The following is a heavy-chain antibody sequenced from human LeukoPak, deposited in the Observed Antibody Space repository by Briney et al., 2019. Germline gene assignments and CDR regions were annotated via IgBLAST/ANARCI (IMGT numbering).Heavy chain of an antibody. J-gene: IGHJ4*02. D-gene: IGHD6-13*01. Sequence: SETLSLTCTVSGGSISDYYWSWIRQPPGKGLEWIGYIYHSGSTNYNPSLKSRVTISIDTSKNQFSLKLSSVTAADTAVYYCARGPGTWYYYWGQGTLVTVSS. CDR1: GGSISDYY. V-gene: IGHV4-59*12. CDR2: IYHSGST. CDR3: ARGPGTWYYY.